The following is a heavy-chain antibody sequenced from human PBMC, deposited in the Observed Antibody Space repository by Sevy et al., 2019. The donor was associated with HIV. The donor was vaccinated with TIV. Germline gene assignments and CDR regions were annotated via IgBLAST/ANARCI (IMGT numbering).Heavy chain of an antibody. D-gene: IGHD3-3*01. CDR1: GFTFSKAW. CDR2: IKSRADGGTT. CDR3: TTKGDFWSGYQFFEY. Sequence: GGSLRLSCAASGFTFSKAWMTWVHQAPGKGLEWVGPIKSRADGGTTDYAAPVKGRFSISRDDSKNTLYLQMNSLKIEDTAVYYCTTKGDFWSGYQFFEYWGQGTLVTVSS. J-gene: IGHJ4*02. V-gene: IGHV3-15*01.